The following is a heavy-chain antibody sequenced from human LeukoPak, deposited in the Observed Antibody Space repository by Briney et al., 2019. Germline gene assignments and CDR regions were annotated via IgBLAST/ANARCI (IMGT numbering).Heavy chain of an antibody. D-gene: IGHD3-3*01. J-gene: IGHJ5*02. V-gene: IGHV1-2*06. Sequence: ASVKVSCKASGYTFTGYYMHWVRQAPGQGLEWMGRINPNSGGTNYAQKFQGRVTMTRDTSISTAYMELSRLRSDDTAVYYCACLFGVVPNWFDPWGQGTLVTVSS. CDR3: ACLFGVVPNWFDP. CDR2: INPNSGGT. CDR1: GYTFTGYY.